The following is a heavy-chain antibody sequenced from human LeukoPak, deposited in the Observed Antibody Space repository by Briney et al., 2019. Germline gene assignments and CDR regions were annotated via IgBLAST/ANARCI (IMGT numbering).Heavy chain of an antibody. Sequence: PSETLSLTCTVSGGSISSGDYYWSWIRQPPGKGLEWIGYIYYSGSTYYNPSLKSRVTISVDTSKTPFSLKLSSVTAADTAVYYCARAHYYDSSGTMNWFDPWGQGTLVTVSS. CDR3: ARAHYYDSSGTMNWFDP. CDR2: IYYSGST. J-gene: IGHJ5*02. V-gene: IGHV4-30-4*01. D-gene: IGHD3-22*01. CDR1: GGSISSGDYY.